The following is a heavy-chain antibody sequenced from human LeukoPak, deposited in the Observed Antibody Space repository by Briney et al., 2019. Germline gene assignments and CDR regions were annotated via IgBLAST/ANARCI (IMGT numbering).Heavy chain of an antibody. Sequence: GESLKISCKGSGYSFTSYWSGCVRQMPGTGLEWMGIIYPGDSDTRYSPSFQGQVTISADKSISTAYLQWSSLKASDTAMYYCARRYYYGSGSYRYYFDYWGQGTLVTVSS. J-gene: IGHJ4*02. D-gene: IGHD3-10*01. CDR3: ARRYYYGSGSYRYYFDY. V-gene: IGHV5-51*01. CDR2: IYPGDSDT. CDR1: GYSFTSYW.